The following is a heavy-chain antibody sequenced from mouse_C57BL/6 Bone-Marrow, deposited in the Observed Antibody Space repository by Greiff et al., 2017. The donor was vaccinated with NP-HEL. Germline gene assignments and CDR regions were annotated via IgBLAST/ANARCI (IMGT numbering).Heavy chain of an antibody. J-gene: IGHJ2*01. CDR1: GFSFTSYG. CDR3: AKMCWYDYFDY. V-gene: IGHV2-4*01. CDR2: IWSGGST. Sequence: QVQLKQSGPGLVQPSQSLSITCTVSGFSFTSYGVHWVRQPPGKGLEWLGVIWSGGSTDSNTAFISRLSISKDNSKSQVFFKMNSLQADDSYIYYCAKMCWYDYFDYWGQGTTLTVSS. D-gene: IGHD1-1*02.